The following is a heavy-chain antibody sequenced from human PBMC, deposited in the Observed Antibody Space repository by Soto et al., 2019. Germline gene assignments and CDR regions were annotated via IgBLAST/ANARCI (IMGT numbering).Heavy chain of an antibody. CDR3: AKYSGYSSSSYYYYYYGMDV. V-gene: IGHV4-38-2*01. CDR1: GYSISSGYY. D-gene: IGHD6-6*01. CDR2: IYHSGST. J-gene: IGHJ6*02. Sequence: SETLSLTCAVSGYSISSGYYWGWIRQPPGKGLEWIGSIYHSGSTYYNPSLKSRVTISVDTSKNQFSLKLSSVTAADTAVYYCAKYSGYSSSSYYYYYYGMDVWGQGTTVTV.